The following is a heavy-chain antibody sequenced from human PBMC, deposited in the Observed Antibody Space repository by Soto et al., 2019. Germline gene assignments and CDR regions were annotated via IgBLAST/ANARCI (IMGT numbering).Heavy chain of an antibody. J-gene: IGHJ6*02. V-gene: IGHV5-10-1*01. Sequence: PGESLKISCKGSGYSFTSYWISRVRQMPGKGLEWMWRIDPSDSYTNYSPSFQGHVTISANKSISTACMQWSSLKASDTAMYYCARESSSSGGYYYYGMEVWGQGTTVTVSS. CDR1: GYSFTSYW. D-gene: IGHD6-6*01. CDR3: ARESSSSGGYYYYGMEV. CDR2: IDPSDSYT.